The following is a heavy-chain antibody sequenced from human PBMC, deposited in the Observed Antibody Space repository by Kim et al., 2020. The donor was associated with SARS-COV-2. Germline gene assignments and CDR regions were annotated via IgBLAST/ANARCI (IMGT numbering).Heavy chain of an antibody. Sequence: WGSLRLSCAASGFTFSSYAMSWVRQAPGKGLEWVSAISGSGGSTYYADSVKGRFTISRDNSKNTLYLQMNSLRAEDTAVYYCAKGPYCGGDCYPRGFDYWGQGTLVTVSS. CDR2: ISGSGGST. J-gene: IGHJ4*02. V-gene: IGHV3-23*01. CDR3: AKGPYCGGDCYPRGFDY. D-gene: IGHD2-21*02. CDR1: GFTFSSYA.